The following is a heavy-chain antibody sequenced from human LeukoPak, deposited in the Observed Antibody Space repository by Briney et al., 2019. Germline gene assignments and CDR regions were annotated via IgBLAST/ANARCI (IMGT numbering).Heavy chain of an antibody. Sequence: ASVKVSCKPSGYTFTAYGITWERQAPGQGLEWMGWISGHAGNTDYSQKFQGRVTLTTDTSTSTAYMELTTLRSDDTAVYYCARSRCSGSTRCYWFFFFDYWGQGTSVTVSS. CDR1: GYTFTAYG. J-gene: IGHJ4*02. V-gene: IGHV1-18*01. CDR2: ISGHAGNT. CDR3: ARSRCSGSTRCYWFFFFDY. D-gene: IGHD2-2*01.